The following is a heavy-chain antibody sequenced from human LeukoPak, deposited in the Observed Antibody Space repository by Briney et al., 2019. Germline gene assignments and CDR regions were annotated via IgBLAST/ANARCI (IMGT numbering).Heavy chain of an antibody. V-gene: IGHV4-39*07. CDR2: INHSGST. Sequence: SETLSLTCTVSGGSISSSSYYWSWIRQPPGKGLEWIGEINHSGSTNYNPSLKSRVTISVDTSKNQFSLKLSSVTAADTAVYYCARRTVGFGEYYWGQGTLVTVSS. CDR3: ARRTVGFGEYY. J-gene: IGHJ4*02. CDR1: GGSISSSSYY. D-gene: IGHD3-10*01.